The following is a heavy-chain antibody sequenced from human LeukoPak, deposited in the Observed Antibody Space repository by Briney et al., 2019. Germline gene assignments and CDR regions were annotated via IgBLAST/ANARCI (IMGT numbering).Heavy chain of an antibody. V-gene: IGHV3-7*01. Sequence: GGSLRLSCAASGFTFSSYWMSWVRQAPGEGLEWVANIKQDGSEKYYVDSVKGRFTISRDNAKNSLYLQMNSPRAEDTAVYYCARASGYYYGDAFDIWGQGTMVTVSS. CDR1: GFTFSSYW. D-gene: IGHD3-22*01. CDR2: IKQDGSEK. CDR3: ARASGYYYGDAFDI. J-gene: IGHJ3*02.